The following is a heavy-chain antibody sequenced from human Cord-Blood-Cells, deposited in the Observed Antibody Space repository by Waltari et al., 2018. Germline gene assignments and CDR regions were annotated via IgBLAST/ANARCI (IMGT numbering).Heavy chain of an antibody. V-gene: IGHV3-30*18. CDR3: AKDIAAAGTFAFDI. CDR2: ISYDGSNK. Sequence: QGQLVESGGGVVQPGGSLRLPCAAPGFTFSSFGLFWVRTAPGKGREWVAVISYDGSNKYYADSVKGRFTISRDNSKNTLYLQMNSLRAEDTAVYYCAKDIAAAGTFAFDIWGQGTMVTVSS. CDR1: GFTFSSFG. J-gene: IGHJ3*02. D-gene: IGHD6-13*01.